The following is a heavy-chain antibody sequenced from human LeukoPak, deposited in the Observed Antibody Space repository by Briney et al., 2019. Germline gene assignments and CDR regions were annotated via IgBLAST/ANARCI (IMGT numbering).Heavy chain of an antibody. J-gene: IGHJ4*02. CDR1: GGSISSYY. CDR2: IHYSGSS. D-gene: IGHD2-21*02. CDR3: ARGRRTAVVTDFDY. Sequence: SEALSLTCTVSGGSISSYYWTWIRQPPGKGLEWIGYIHYSGSSRSHPSLNSRVTMSVDTSKSQFSLKLTSVTAADTAVYYCARGRRTAVVTDFDYWGQGILVTVSS. V-gene: IGHV4-59*01.